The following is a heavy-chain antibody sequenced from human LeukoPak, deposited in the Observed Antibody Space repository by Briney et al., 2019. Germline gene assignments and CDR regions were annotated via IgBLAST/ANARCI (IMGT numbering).Heavy chain of an antibody. CDR3: ALRGYDFWSGTDAFDI. CDR2: IIPIFGTA. V-gene: IGHV1-69*13. CDR1: GGTFSSYA. D-gene: IGHD3-3*01. J-gene: IGHJ3*02. Sequence: SVKASCKASGGTFSSYAISWVRQAPGQGLEWMGGIIPIFGTANYAQKFQGRVTITADESTSTAYMELSSLRSEDTAVYYCALRGYDFWSGTDAFDIWGQGTMVTVSS.